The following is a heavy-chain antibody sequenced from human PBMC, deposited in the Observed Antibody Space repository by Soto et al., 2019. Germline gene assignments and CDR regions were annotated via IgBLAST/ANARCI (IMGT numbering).Heavy chain of an antibody. CDR2: ISWNSGTI. Sequence: EVQLVESGGGLVQPGRSLRLSCAASGFMFDNYAMHWVRQAPGKGLEWVSGISWNSGTIGYADSVKGRFTITRDNAKNSLYLQMNSLRAEDTALYYCATSTGGNANGMDVWGQGTTVTVSS. CDR1: GFMFDNYA. CDR3: ATSTGGNANGMDV. V-gene: IGHV3-9*01. J-gene: IGHJ6*02. D-gene: IGHD2-8*02.